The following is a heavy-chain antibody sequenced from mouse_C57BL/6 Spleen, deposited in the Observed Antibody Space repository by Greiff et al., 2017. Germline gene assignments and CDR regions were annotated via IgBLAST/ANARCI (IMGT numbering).Heavy chain of an antibody. J-gene: IGHJ2*01. V-gene: IGHV1-82*01. CDR1: GYAFSSSW. Sequence: QVQLQQSGPELVKPGASVKISCKASGYAFSSSWMNWVKQRPGKGLEWIGRIYPGDGDTNYNGKFKGKATLTADKSSSTAYMQLSSLTSEDSAVYFCAREELRLRLFDYWGQGTTRTVSS. D-gene: IGHD3-2*02. CDR3: AREELRLRLFDY. CDR2: IYPGDGDT.